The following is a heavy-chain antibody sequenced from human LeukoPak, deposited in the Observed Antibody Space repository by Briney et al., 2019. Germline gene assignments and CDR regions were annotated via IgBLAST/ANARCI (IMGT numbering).Heavy chain of an antibody. Sequence: ASVKVSCKASGYTFTSYGISWVRQAPGQGLEWMGWISAYNGNTNYAQKLQGRVTMTRDTSISTAYMELSRLRSDDTAVYYCARDRSGYAQRGYFDYWGQGTLVTVSS. CDR1: GYTFTSYG. V-gene: IGHV1-18*01. CDR3: ARDRSGYAQRGYFDY. CDR2: ISAYNGNT. J-gene: IGHJ4*02. D-gene: IGHD5-12*01.